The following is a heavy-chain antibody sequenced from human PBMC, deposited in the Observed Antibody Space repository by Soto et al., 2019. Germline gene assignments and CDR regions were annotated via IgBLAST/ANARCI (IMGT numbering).Heavy chain of an antibody. V-gene: IGHV4-4*02. CDR2: IFHDGNT. CDR3: ARHEGWTGPDQ. CDR1: GASIGSGGW. J-gene: IGHJ5*02. Sequence: SETLSLTCAVSGASIGSGGWWSWVRQPPGKGLEWIAEIFHDGNTNYSPSLKSRVTISVDKSQNQFSLNVYSATAADTAVYYCARHEGWTGPDQWGQGTLVTVSS. D-gene: IGHD2-8*02.